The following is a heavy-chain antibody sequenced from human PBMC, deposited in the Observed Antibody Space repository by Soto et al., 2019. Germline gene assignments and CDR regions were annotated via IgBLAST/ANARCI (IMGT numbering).Heavy chain of an antibody. D-gene: IGHD3-10*01. J-gene: IGHJ4*02. Sequence: SETLSLTCTVSGGSISSSSYYWGWIRQPPGKGLEWIGSIYYSGSTYYNPSLKSRVTISVDTSKNQFSLKLSSVTAADTAVYYCARQAYYGPGRHYDWGQGTLVNVSS. V-gene: IGHV4-39*01. CDR1: GGSISSSSYY. CDR2: IYYSGST. CDR3: ARQAYYGPGRHYD.